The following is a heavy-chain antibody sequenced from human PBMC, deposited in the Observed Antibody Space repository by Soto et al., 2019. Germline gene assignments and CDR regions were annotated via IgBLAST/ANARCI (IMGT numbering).Heavy chain of an antibody. CDR2: IYPRGGTT. CDR3: ARVGYFSSWSTFHHHLLSFPARRSTDL. J-gene: IGHJ2*01. V-gene: IGHV1-46*01. CDR1: GYELTSHY. D-gene: IGHD3-22*01. Sequence: WKAAGYELTSHYMHWVCRAPVQRKESMGIIYPRGGTTIYAQKFQGRVTMTRDTSTHTFYMELSSLRSEDTAMYYCARVGYFSSWSTFHHHLLSFPARRSTDL.